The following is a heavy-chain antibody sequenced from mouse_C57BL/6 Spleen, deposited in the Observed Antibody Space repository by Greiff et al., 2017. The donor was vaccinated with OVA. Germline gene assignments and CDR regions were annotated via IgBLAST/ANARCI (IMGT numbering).Heavy chain of an antibody. D-gene: IGHD1-3*01. CDR2: IDPSDSYT. Sequence: QVQLQQPGAELVKPGASVKLSCKASGYTFTSYWMQWVKQRPGKGLEWIGEIDPSDSYTNSNQKFKGKATLTVDTSSSTAYMQLSSLTSEDSAVYYCARRGGKGDAMDYWGQGTSVTVSS. CDR3: ARRGGKGDAMDY. CDR1: GYTFTSYW. J-gene: IGHJ4*01. V-gene: IGHV1-50*01.